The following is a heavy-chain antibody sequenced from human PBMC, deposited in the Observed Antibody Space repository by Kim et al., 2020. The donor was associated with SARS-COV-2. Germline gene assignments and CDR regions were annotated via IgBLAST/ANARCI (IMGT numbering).Heavy chain of an antibody. D-gene: IGHD6-13*01. Sequence: YYAGSGEGRFTLSRDNAKNSLYLQVNSLRDEDTAVYYCARVRKQQLVDYWGQGTLVTVSS. CDR3: ARVRKQQLVDY. J-gene: IGHJ4*02. V-gene: IGHV3-48*02.